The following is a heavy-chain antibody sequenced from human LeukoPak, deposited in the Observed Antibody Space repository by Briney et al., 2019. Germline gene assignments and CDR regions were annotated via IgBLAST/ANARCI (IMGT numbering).Heavy chain of an antibody. CDR2: IIPIFGTA. V-gene: IGHV1-69*13. D-gene: IGHD2-2*01. Sequence: ASVKVSCKASGGTFSSYAISRVRQAPGQGLEWMGGIIPIFGTANYAQKFQGRVTITADESTSTAYMELSSLRSEDTAVYYCASRGVVPAAMHYYYGMDVWGKGTTVTVSS. CDR1: GGTFSSYA. CDR3: ASRGVVPAAMHYYYGMDV. J-gene: IGHJ6*04.